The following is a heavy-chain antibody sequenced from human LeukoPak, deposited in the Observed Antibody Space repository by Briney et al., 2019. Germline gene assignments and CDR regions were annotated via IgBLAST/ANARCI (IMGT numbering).Heavy chain of an antibody. J-gene: IGHJ4*02. CDR3: ARDLYYYDSSGYYQDY. V-gene: IGHV1-2*02. D-gene: IGHD3-22*01. CDR2: INPNSGGT. CDR1: GYTFTGYY. Sequence: ASVKVSCKASGYTFTGYYMHWVRRAPGQGLEWTGWINPNSGGTNYAQKFQGRVTMTRDTSISTAYMELSRLRSDDTAVYYCARDLYYYDSSGYYQDYWGQGTLVTVSS.